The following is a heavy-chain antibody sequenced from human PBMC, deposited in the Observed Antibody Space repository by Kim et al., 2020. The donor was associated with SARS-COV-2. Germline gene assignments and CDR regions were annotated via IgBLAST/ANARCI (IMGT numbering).Heavy chain of an antibody. CDR2: IYPGDSDT. V-gene: IGHV5-51*01. J-gene: IGHJ6*02. D-gene: IGHD3-3*01. CDR1: GYSFTSYW. CDR3: ARHDHHIRLDYYYGMDV. Sequence: GESLKISCKGSGYSFTSYWIGWVRQMPGKGLEWMGIIYPGDSDTRYSPSFQGQVTISADKSISTAYLQWSSLKASDTAMYYCARHDHHIRLDYYYGMDVWGQGTTVTVSS.